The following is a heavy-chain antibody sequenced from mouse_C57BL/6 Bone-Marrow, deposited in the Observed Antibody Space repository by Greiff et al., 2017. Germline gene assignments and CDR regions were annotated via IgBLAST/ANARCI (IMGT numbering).Heavy chain of an antibody. V-gene: IGHV1-81*01. J-gene: IGHJ4*01. Sequence: VQLQQSGAELARPGASVKLSCKASGYTFTSYGISWVKQRTGQGLEWIGEIYPRSGNTYYNEKFKDKATLTADKSSITAYMELRSLTSEDSAVYFCARNDYDVTYYYAMDDWGQGTSVTVSS. CDR1: GYTFTSYG. CDR3: ARNDYDVTYYYAMDD. CDR2: IYPRSGNT. D-gene: IGHD2-4*01.